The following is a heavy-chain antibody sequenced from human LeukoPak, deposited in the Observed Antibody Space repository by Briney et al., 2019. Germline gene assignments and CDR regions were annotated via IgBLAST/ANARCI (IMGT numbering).Heavy chain of an antibody. Sequence: PSETLSLTCTVSERSISTGPYYWGWIRQPPGKGLEWIGSIYYSGTTYYNPSLKSRVTISVDTSKSHFSLKLSSVTATDTPVYSCARQTYSSGCRIFDYWGQGILVTVSS. CDR2: IYYSGTT. D-gene: IGHD3-22*01. V-gene: IGHV4-39*01. J-gene: IGHJ4*02. CDR1: ERSISTGPYY. CDR3: ARQTYSSGCRIFDY.